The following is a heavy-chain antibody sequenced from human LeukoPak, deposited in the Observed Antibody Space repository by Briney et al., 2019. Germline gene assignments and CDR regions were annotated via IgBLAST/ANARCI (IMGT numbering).Heavy chain of an antibody. V-gene: IGHV3-11*06. CDR2: ISTSSSYT. CDR3: ARGGYNWIIDY. J-gene: IGHJ4*02. CDR1: GFTFSDYY. D-gene: IGHD1-20*01. Sequence: PGGSLRLSCAVSGFTFSDYYMSWIRQAPGKGLEWVSYISTSSSYTKYADSVKGRFTISRDNAKNSLYLQMNSLRAEDAAVYYCARGGYNWIIDYWGQGTLVTVSS.